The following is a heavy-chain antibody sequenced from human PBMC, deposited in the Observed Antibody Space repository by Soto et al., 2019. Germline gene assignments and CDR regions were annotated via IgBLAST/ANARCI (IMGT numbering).Heavy chain of an antibody. V-gene: IGHV1-18*01. CDR2: ISVYNGKT. J-gene: IGHJ4*01. CDR1: GYTFTSDG. Sequence: QVQLVQSGAEVKKPGASVKVSCKASGYTFTSDGIGWVRQAPGQGLEWMGWISVYNGKTNYIETFKERVSMTKDTXTNTAYIELRSLRSDDTDVYYCARLSPTTTATIHNWGQGTLVIVSS. CDR3: ARLSPTTTATIHN. D-gene: IGHD4-17*01.